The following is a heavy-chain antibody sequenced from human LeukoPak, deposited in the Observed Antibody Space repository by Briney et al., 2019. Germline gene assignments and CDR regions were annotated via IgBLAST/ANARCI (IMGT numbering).Heavy chain of an antibody. CDR1: GGSIMTTNW. D-gene: IGHD1-26*01. CDR2: VDLKGAT. Sequence: PSETLSLTCAVSGGSIMTTNWWSWVRQPPGKWLEWIGEVDLKGATNYNPSLESRVSMSIDTSNNQMSLKLTSVTAADTAFYYCTRESGAFSPFGFWGQGTLVTVSS. CDR3: TRESGAFSPFGF. J-gene: IGHJ4*02. V-gene: IGHV4-4*02.